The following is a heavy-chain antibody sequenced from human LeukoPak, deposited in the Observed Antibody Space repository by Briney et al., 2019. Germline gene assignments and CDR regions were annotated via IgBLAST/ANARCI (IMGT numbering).Heavy chain of an antibody. CDR2: ISYDGSNK. V-gene: IGHV3-30-3*01. CDR3: SRGTSAGGPISPFDF. D-gene: IGHD6-13*01. J-gene: IGHJ4*02. Sequence: GGSLRLSCAASGFTFSSYAMHWVRQAPGKGLEWVAVISYDGSNKYYADSVKGRSTISRDNSKNTLYLQMTSLWAEDTGIYYCSRGTSAGGPISPFDFWGQGTVVTVSS. CDR1: GFTFSSYA.